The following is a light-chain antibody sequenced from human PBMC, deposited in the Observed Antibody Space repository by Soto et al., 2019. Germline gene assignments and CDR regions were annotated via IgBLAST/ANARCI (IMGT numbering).Light chain of an antibody. CDR1: SSDVGGYNY. Sequence: QSALTQPASVSGSPGQSITISCTGTSSDVGGYNYVSWYQQHPGKAPKLLIYEVTNRPSGVSNRFSGSKSGNAASLTISGLQAEDEADYYCSSYTNTGTLYVFGTGTKVTV. CDR2: EVT. V-gene: IGLV2-14*01. J-gene: IGLJ1*01. CDR3: SSYTNTGTLYV.